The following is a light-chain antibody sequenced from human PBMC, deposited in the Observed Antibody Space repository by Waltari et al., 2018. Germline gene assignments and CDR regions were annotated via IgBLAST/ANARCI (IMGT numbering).Light chain of an antibody. CDR3: TAYAGSNILV. J-gene: IGLJ2*01. CDR1: SSDVGGHNF. CDR2: EVS. V-gene: IGLV2-8*01. Sequence: QSALTQPPSASGSPGQSVTISCTGTSSDVGGHNFVSWYQQHPGKVPKLMIHEVSKRPSVVPDRFSGSKSGDTASLTISGLQAEDEADYYCTAYAGSNILVCGGGTKLTVL.